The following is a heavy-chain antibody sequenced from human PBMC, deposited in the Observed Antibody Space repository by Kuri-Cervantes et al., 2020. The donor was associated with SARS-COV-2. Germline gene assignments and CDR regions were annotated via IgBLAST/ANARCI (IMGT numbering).Heavy chain of an antibody. CDR1: GGTFSSYA. CDR3: ARDHRTYYYGSGSYYRTGIFDY. Sequence: SVKVSCKASGGTFSSYAISWVRQAPGQGLEWMGGIIPILGIANYAQKFQGRVTITADKSTSTAYMELNSLRSEDTAVYYCARDHRTYYYGSGSYYRTGIFDYWGQGTLVTVSS. D-gene: IGHD3-10*01. CDR2: IIPILGIA. J-gene: IGHJ4*02. V-gene: IGHV1-69*10.